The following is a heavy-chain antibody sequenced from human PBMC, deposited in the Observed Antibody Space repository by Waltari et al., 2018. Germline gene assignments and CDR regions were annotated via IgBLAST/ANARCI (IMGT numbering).Heavy chain of an antibody. D-gene: IGHD3-3*01. Sequence: QVQLQESGPGLVKPSETLSLTCTVSGGSISSYYWSWIRQPPGRGLEWIGYIYYSGSTNYNPSLKSRVTISVDTSKNQFSLKLSSVTAADTSVYYCARAPYDFWSGYYPLSFDYWGQGTLVTVSS. CDR1: GGSISSYY. CDR3: ARAPYDFWSGYYPLSFDY. V-gene: IGHV4-59*01. CDR2: IYYSGST. J-gene: IGHJ4*02.